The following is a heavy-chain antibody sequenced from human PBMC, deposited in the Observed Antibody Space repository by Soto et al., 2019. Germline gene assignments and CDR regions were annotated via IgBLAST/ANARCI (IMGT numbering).Heavy chain of an antibody. CDR2: ISAYNGNT. CDR3: ARDKGDGSGSYYGY. Sequence: QVQLVQSGAEVKKPGASVKVSCKASGYTFTSYGISWVRQAPGQGLEWMGWISAYNGNTNYAQKLQGRVTMTTDTXPSTAYRELRSLRSDDTAVYYWARDKGDGSGSYYGYWGQGTLVTVSS. V-gene: IGHV1-18*01. D-gene: IGHD3-10*01. J-gene: IGHJ4*02. CDR1: GYTFTSYG.